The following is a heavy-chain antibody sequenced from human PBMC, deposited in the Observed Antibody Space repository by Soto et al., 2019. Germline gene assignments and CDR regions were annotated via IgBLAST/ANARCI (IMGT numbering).Heavy chain of an antibody. CDR2: INAYNGNT. V-gene: IGHV1-3*01. D-gene: IGHD3-22*01. CDR3: ARGYDSSGYNDAFDI. J-gene: IGHJ3*02. CDR1: GYTFTSYA. Sequence: ASVKVSCKASGYTFTSYAMHWVRQAPGQRLEWMGWINAYNGNTKYSQKLQGRVTITTDTSASTAYMELRSLRSDDTAVYYCARGYDSSGYNDAFDIWGQGTMVTVS.